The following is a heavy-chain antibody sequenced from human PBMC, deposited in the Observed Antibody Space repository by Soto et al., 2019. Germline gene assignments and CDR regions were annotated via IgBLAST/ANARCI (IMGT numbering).Heavy chain of an antibody. J-gene: IGHJ4*02. D-gene: IGHD2-15*01. Sequence: PSETLSLTCTVSGGSFSPNYWGWIRQPPGKGLEWIGSIYYSGSTYYNPSLKSRVTISVDTSKNQFYLKLSSVTAADTAVYYCARHTPAISISDHWGQGTLVTVSS. CDR2: IYYSGST. CDR3: ARHTPAISISDH. V-gene: IGHV4-39*01. CDR1: GGSFSPNY.